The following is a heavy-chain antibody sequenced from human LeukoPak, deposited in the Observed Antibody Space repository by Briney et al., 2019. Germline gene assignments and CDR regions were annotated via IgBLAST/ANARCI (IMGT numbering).Heavy chain of an antibody. CDR2: IYYSGST. V-gene: IGHV4-31*03. CDR3: ARDRSSLYSSSWYYYGMDV. J-gene: IGHJ6*02. D-gene: IGHD6-13*01. Sequence: PSETLSLTCTVSGGSISSSGYYWGWLRQPPGKGLEWIGYIYYSGSTYYNPSLKSRVTISVDTSKNQFSLKLSSVTAADTAVYYCARDRSSLYSSSWYYYGMDVWAKGPRSPSP. CDR1: GGSISSSGYY.